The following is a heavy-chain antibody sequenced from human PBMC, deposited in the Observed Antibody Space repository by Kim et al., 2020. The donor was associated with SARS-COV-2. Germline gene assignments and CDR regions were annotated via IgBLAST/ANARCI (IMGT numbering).Heavy chain of an antibody. CDR2: ISSSSSNI. V-gene: IGHV3-21*01. Sequence: GGSLRLSCAASGFTFSSYAMNWVRQAPGKGLEWVSSISSSSSNIYYADSVKGRFTISRDNPKNTLYLQMNSLRAEDTAVYYCATTKVIAVAGLPFEYWGQRAPVTVS. J-gene: IGHJ4*02. CDR3: ATTKVIAVAGLPFEY. CDR1: GFTFSSYA. D-gene: IGHD6-13*01.